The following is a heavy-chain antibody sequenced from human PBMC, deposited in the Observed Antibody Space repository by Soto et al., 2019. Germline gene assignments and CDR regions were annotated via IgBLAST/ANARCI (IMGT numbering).Heavy chain of an antibody. CDR2: IWYDGSNK. Sequence: QVQLVESGGGVVQPGRSLRLSCAASGFTFSSYGMHWVRQAPGKGLEWVAVIWYDGSNKYYADSVKGRFTISRDNSKNTLYVQVRRLRAEDTAVYYCAGALSGYGDYSGTGYWGEGTLVPVST. CDR3: AGALSGYGDYSGTGY. D-gene: IGHD4-17*01. V-gene: IGHV3-33*01. CDR1: GFTFSSYG. J-gene: IGHJ4*02.